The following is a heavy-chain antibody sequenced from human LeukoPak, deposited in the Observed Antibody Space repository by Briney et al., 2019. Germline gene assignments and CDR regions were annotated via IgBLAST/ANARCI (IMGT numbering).Heavy chain of an antibody. CDR1: GFTFSSYS. Sequence: GGSLRLSCAASGFTFSSYSMNWVRQAPGKGLEWVSSISSSSSYIYYADSVKGRFTISRDNSKNTLYLQMNSLRAEDTAVYYCVRRAGAYPHPYDYWGQGTLVTVSS. CDR2: ISSSSSYI. V-gene: IGHV3-21*04. J-gene: IGHJ4*02. CDR3: VRRAGAYPHPYDY. D-gene: IGHD3-16*01.